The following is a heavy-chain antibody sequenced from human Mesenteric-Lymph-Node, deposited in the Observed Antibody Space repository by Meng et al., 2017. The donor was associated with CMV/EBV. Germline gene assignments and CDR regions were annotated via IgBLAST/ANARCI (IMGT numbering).Heavy chain of an antibody. CDR3: ARDSARDDSSGYYY. D-gene: IGHD3-22*01. Sequence: KASGYTFTTYSISWVRQAPGQGLEWMGWISGYNGNTNYAQKLQGRVSMTTDTSTSTAYMELRSLRSDDTAVYYCARDSARDDSSGYYYWGQGTLVTVSS. V-gene: IGHV1-18*04. CDR2: ISGYNGNT. J-gene: IGHJ4*02. CDR1: GYTFTTYS.